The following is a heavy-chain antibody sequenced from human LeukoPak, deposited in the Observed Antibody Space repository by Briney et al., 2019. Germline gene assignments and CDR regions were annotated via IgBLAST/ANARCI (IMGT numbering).Heavy chain of an antibody. J-gene: IGHJ3*02. CDR3: ARRGKRPILEWLLSPPGAFDI. CDR1: GYSFTSYW. Sequence: GESLKISCKGSGYSFTSYWIGWVRQMPGKGLEWMGIIYPGDSDTRYSPSFQGQVTISADKSISTAYLQWSSLKASDTAMYYCARRGKRPILEWLLSPPGAFDIWGQGTMVTVSS. D-gene: IGHD3-3*01. V-gene: IGHV5-51*01. CDR2: IYPGDSDT.